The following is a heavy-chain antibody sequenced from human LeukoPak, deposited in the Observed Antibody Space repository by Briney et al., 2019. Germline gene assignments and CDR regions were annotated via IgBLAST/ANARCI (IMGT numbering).Heavy chain of an antibody. CDR3: ARALGGVLEPVDP. D-gene: IGHD2-2*01. V-gene: IGHV3-23*01. CDR1: GFTFSAYA. Sequence: PGGSLRLSCAASGFTFSAYAMNWVRQAPGKGLEWVSVISGGGVNTYYADDVKGRFTISRDNSKDTLYLQMNSPRVEDTAVYYCARALGGVLEPVDPWGQGTRVTVSS. J-gene: IGHJ5*02. CDR2: ISGGGVNT.